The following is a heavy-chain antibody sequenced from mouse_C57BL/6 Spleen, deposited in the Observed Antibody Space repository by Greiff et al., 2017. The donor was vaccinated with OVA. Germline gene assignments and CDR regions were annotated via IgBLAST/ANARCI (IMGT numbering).Heavy chain of an antibody. CDR2: INPNNGGT. CDR1: GYTFTDYN. CDR3: ARDGNHLAWFAY. Sequence: VQLKESGPELVKPGASVKIPCKASGYTFTDYNMDWVKQSHGKSLEWIGDINPNNGGTIYNQKFKGKATLTVDKSSSTAYMELRSLTSEDTAVYYCARDGNHLAWFAYWGQGTLVTVSA. J-gene: IGHJ3*01. V-gene: IGHV1-18*01. D-gene: IGHD2-1*01.